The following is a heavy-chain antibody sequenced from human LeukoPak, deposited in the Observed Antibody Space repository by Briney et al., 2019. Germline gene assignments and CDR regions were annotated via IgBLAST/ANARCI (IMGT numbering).Heavy chain of an antibody. J-gene: IGHJ1*01. CDR2: ISSSGTST. D-gene: IGHD4-23*01. Sequence: PGGSLRLSCAASGFIFSSYGMTWVRQAPGKGLEWVSSISSSGTSTYYADSVRGRFTISRDTSTNTPDLQMNNLRAEDTALYYCAKGGATVVIGTFQHWGQGTLVTVSS. V-gene: IGHV3-23*01. CDR3: AKGGATVVIGTFQH. CDR1: GFIFSSYG.